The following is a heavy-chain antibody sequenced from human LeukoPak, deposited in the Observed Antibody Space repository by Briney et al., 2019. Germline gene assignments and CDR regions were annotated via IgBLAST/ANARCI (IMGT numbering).Heavy chain of an antibody. V-gene: IGHV3-66*02. CDR1: GFTVSSNY. Sequence: GGSLRLSCAASGFTVSSNYMSWVRQAPGKGLEWVSVIYSGGSTYYADSVKGRFTISRDNSKNTLYLQMNSLRAEDTAVYYCARDYGASTSGDYWGQGTLVTVSS. J-gene: IGHJ4*02. CDR2: IYSGGST. D-gene: IGHD4/OR15-4a*01. CDR3: ARDYGASTSGDY.